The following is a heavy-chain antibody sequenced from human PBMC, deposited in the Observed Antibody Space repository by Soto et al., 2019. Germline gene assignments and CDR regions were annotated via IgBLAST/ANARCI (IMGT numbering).Heavy chain of an antibody. D-gene: IGHD6-19*01. CDR3: AKDWETWYIAVADAYGMDV. V-gene: IGHV3-30*18. CDR1: GFTFSSYG. J-gene: IGHJ6*02. Sequence: QVQLVESGGGVVQPGRSLRLSCAASGFTFSSYGMHWVRQAPGKGLEWVAVISYDGSNKYYADSVKGRFTISRDNSKNTLYLQINSLRAEDTAVYYCAKDWETWYIAVADAYGMDVWGQGTTVTVSS. CDR2: ISYDGSNK.